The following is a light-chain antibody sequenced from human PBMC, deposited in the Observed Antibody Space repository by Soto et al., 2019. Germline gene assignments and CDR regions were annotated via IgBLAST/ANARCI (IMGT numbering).Light chain of an antibody. CDR1: QSISNW. V-gene: IGKV1-5*03. CDR3: QQYNSS. Sequence: DIQMTQSPSTLSASVGDRVTISCRASQSISNWLAWYQQKPGKAPKLLIYKASTLESGVPSRFIGSGSGTEFTLTISGLQPDDFATYYCQQYNSSFGQGTKVEIK. J-gene: IGKJ2*01. CDR2: KAS.